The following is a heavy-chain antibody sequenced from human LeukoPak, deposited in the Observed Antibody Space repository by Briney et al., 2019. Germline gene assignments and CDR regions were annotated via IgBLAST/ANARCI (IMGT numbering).Heavy chain of an antibody. CDR2: MNPNSGNT. J-gene: IGHJ4*02. V-gene: IGHV1-8*01. CDR3: ASPGYSSSYPLIN. CDR1: GYTFTSYD. D-gene: IGHD6-13*01. Sequence: ASVKVSCKASGYTFTSYDINWVRQATGQGLEWMGWMNPNSGNTGYAQKFQGRVTMTRDTSTSTVYMELSSLRSEDTAVYYCASPGYSSSYPLINWGQGTLVTVSS.